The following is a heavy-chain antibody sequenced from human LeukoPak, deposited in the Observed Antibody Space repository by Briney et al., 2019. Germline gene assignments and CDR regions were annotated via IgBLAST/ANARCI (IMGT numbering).Heavy chain of an antibody. CDR3: ARGGAARPDF. CDR1: GGSISSRNYY. CDR2: IYYSGST. V-gene: IGHV4-39*07. J-gene: IGHJ4*02. Sequence: SETLSLTCTVSGGSISSRNYYWGWIRQPPGTGLEWIASIYYSGSTFYNPSLRRRVTISVDTSNNQFSLKLSSVTAADTAVYYCARGGAARPDFWGQGTLVTVSS. D-gene: IGHD6-6*01.